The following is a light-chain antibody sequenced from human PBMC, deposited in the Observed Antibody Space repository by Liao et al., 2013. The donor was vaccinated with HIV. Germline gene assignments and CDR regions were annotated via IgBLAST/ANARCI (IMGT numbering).Light chain of an antibody. CDR3: QSADSSGTYVV. CDR1: NIGSKS. CDR2: YNS. V-gene: IGLV3-21*01. J-gene: IGLJ2*01. Sequence: SYVLTQPPSVSVAPRKTASITCGGKNIGSKSVHWYQQEPGQAPILVIYYNSDRPSGIPERFSGSSSGTALTLTISGVQAEDEADYYCQSADSSGTYVVFGGGTKLTVL.